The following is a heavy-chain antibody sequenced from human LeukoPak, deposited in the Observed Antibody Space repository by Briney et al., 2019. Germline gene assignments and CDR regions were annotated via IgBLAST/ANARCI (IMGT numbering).Heavy chain of an antibody. Sequence: SVKVSCKASGGTFSSYAISWVRQAPGQGLEWMGGIIPIFGTANYAQKFQGRVTITTDESTSTAYMELSNLRSEDTAVYYCARGLNLVGATPLGYWGQGTLVTVSS. J-gene: IGHJ4*02. D-gene: IGHD1-26*01. CDR3: ARGLNLVGATPLGY. V-gene: IGHV1-69*05. CDR1: GGTFSSYA. CDR2: IIPIFGTA.